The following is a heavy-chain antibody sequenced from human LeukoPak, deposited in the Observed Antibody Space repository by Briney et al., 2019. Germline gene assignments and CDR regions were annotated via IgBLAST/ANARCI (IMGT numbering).Heavy chain of an antibody. CDR3: ATDFYDST. J-gene: IGHJ5*02. V-gene: IGHV3-15*07. Sequence: GGSLRLSCVTSGFTFSNAWMNWVRQAPGKGLEWVGRIRSNSDGGTIDYAAPVKGRFTLSRDDSKTTLYLQMNSLQTEDTAVYYCATDFYDSTWGQGTLVTVSS. CDR2: IRSNSDGGTI. D-gene: IGHD3-22*01. CDR1: GFTFSNAW.